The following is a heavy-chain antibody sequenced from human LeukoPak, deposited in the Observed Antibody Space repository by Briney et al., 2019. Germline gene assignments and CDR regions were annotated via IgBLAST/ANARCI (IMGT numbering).Heavy chain of an antibody. CDR3: ARDRVAVAGLFEY. CDR2: ISSSSSTI. J-gene: IGHJ4*02. Sequence: GGSLRLSCAASGFTFSSYSMNWVRQAPGKGLEWVSYISSSSSTIYYADSVKGRFTISRDNAKNSLYLQMNSLRAEDTAVYYCARDRVAVAGLFEYWGQGTLVTVSS. CDR1: GFTFSSYS. D-gene: IGHD6-19*01. V-gene: IGHV3-48*04.